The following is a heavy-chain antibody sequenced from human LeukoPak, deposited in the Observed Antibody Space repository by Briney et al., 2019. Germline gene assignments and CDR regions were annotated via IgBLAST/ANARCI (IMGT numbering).Heavy chain of an antibody. J-gene: IGHJ4*02. Sequence: GGSLRLSCAASGFTFNTYTMNWVRQAPGKGLEWVSYISGSSGIIDYADSVKGRFTISRDNAKNSLYLQMNSLRAEDTAVYYCARGDEPYYWGQGTLVTVSS. CDR1: GFTFNTYT. CDR3: ARGDEPYY. V-gene: IGHV3-21*05. CDR2: ISGSSGII. D-gene: IGHD1-14*01.